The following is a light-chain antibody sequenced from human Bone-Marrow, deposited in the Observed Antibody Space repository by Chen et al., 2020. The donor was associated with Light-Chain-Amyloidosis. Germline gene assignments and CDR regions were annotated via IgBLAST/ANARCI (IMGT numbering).Light chain of an antibody. CDR1: NIGSTS. J-gene: IGLJ2*01. V-gene: IGLV3-21*02. CDR3: QGWGRGRDRAV. CDR2: DDS. Sequence: SYVLTQPSSVSVAPGQTATIACGGNNIGSTSVHWYQQTPGQAPLLVVYDDSDRPSGIPERLECLNSGPTAPLTRSGVEGGDGADYYCQGWGRGRDRAVFGGGAKLTGL.